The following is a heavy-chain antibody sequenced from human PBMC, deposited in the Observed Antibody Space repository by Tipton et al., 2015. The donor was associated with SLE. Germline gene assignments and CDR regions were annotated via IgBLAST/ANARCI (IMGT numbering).Heavy chain of an antibody. D-gene: IGHD5-24*01. J-gene: IGHJ4*02. CDR3: ARAVESYDY. Sequence: QLVQSGPEVKKPGASVRVSCKASGYTFTTYGISWVRQAPGQGLEWMGWISTYNGNTNYAQKLQGRVTTTRDTSTSTVYMELSSLRLEDTAVYYCARAVESYDYWGQGALVTVSS. CDR1: GYTFTTYG. CDR2: ISTYNGNT. V-gene: IGHV1-18*01.